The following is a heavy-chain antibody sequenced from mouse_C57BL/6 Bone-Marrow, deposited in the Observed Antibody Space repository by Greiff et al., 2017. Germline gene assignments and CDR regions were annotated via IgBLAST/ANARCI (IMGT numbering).Heavy chain of an antibody. CDR2: INPSNGGT. V-gene: IGHV1-53*01. CDR1: GYTFTSYW. CDR3: ARSGSNYPDWYFDV. Sequence: QVQLQQPGTELVKPGASVKLSCKASGYTFTSYWMHWVKQRPGQGLEWIGNINPSNGGTNYNEKFKSKATLTVDKSSSTAYMQLSSLTSEDSAVYYCARSGSNYPDWYFDVWGTGTTVTVSS. J-gene: IGHJ1*03. D-gene: IGHD2-5*01.